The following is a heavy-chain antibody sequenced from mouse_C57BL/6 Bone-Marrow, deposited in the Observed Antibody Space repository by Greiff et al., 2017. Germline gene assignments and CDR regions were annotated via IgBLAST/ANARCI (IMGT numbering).Heavy chain of an antibody. CDR3: ASPTAQGIAY. D-gene: IGHD3-2*02. V-gene: IGHV1-42*01. CDR1: GYSFTGYY. J-gene: IGHJ3*01. Sequence: VQLQQSGPELVKPGASVQISCKASGYSFTGYYMNWVKQSPEKSLEWIGEINPSTGGTTSNQKFKAKATLTVDKSSSTAYMQLKSLTSEDSAVYYCASPTAQGIAYWGQGTLVTVSA. CDR2: INPSTGGT.